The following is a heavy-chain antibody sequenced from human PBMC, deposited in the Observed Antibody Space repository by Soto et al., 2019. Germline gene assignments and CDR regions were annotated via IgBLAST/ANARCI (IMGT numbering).Heavy chain of an antibody. CDR3: ARQWYH. CDR2: IYFNGNT. V-gene: IGHV4-39*01. D-gene: IGHD2-15*01. J-gene: IGHJ5*02. Sequence: QLQESDPGLSKPSYTLSLTCNVSGVSISYPSYDWGRIRPPPGKCLELIGTIYFNGNTVYNPALTSRLTISVDTSKNQFSLKLTSVTAADTSVYYCARQWYHWGQGTLVAVSS. CDR1: GVSISYPSYD.